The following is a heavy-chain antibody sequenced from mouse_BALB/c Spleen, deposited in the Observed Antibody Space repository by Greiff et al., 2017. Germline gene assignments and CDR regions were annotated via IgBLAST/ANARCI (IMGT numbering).Heavy chain of an antibody. J-gene: IGHJ2*01. CDR3: ARSGYGNYVDY. D-gene: IGHD2-1*01. CDR2: INPSTGYT. V-gene: IGHV1-7*01. Sequence: QVQLKESGAELAKPGASVKMSCKASGYTFTSYWMHWVKQRPGQGLEWIGYINPSTGYTEYNQKFKDKATLTADKSSSTAYMQLSSLTSEDSAVYYCARSGYGNYVDYWGEGTTRTVSS. CDR1: GYTFTSYW.